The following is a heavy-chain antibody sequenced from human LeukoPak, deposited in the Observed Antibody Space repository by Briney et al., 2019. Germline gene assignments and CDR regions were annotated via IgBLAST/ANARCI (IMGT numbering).Heavy chain of an antibody. CDR3: ARGTVGATHLDY. J-gene: IGHJ4*02. CDR2: INHSRST. CDR1: GGSFSGYY. Sequence: SETLSLTCAVYGGSFSGYYWSWIRQPPGKGLEWIGEINHSRSTNYNPSLKSRVTISVDTSKNQFSLKLSSVTAADTAVYYCARGTVGATHLDYWGQGTLVTVSS. V-gene: IGHV4-34*01. D-gene: IGHD1-26*01.